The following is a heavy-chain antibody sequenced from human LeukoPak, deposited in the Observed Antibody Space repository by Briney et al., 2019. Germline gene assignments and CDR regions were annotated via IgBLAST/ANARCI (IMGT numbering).Heavy chain of an antibody. CDR1: GGSISSYY. D-gene: IGHD6-19*01. CDR2: IYYSGST. V-gene: IGHV4-59*01. CDR3: ARAGIMAGTNFDY. Sequence: PSETMSLTCTVYGGSISSYYWSWIRQPPGKGLEWIGYIYYSGSTHYNPSLKSRVTISVDTSKNQFSLKLSSVTAADTAVYYCARAGIMAGTNFDYWGQGTLVTVSS. J-gene: IGHJ4*02.